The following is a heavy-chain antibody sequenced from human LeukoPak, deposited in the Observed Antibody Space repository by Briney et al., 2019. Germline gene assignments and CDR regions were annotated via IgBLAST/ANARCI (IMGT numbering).Heavy chain of an antibody. CDR3: ARDHIKSGLINDSSGYCR. CDR2: INSDGSST. V-gene: IGHV3-74*01. J-gene: IGHJ4*02. Sequence: AGGSLRLSCAASGFTFSSYWMHWVRQAPGKGLVWVSRINSDGSSTSYADSVKGRFTISRDNAKNTLYLQMNSLRAEDTAVYYCARDHIKSGLINDSSGYCRGGQGTLVTVSS. D-gene: IGHD3-22*01. CDR1: GFTFSSYW.